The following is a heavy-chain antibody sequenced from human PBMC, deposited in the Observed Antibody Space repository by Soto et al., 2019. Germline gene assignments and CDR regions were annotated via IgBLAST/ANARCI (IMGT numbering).Heavy chain of an antibody. CDR1: GFTFDDYA. J-gene: IGHJ3*02. V-gene: IGHV3-9*01. Sequence: GGSLRLSCAASGFTFDDYAMHWVRQAPGKGLEWVSGISWNSGSIGYADSVKGRFTISRDNAKNSLYLQMNSLRAEDTALYYCAKDIVSSGWYLRSTDAFDIWGQGTMVTVSS. CDR2: ISWNSGSI. CDR3: AKDIVSSGWYLRSTDAFDI. D-gene: IGHD6-19*01.